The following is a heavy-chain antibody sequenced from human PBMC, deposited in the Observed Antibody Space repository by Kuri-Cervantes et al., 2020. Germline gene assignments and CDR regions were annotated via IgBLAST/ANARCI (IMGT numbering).Heavy chain of an antibody. V-gene: IGHV1-8*01. J-gene: IGHJ6*03. CDR3: TRVNGYYYYMDV. CDR1: GYTFTSYD. CDR2: MNPNSGNT. Sequence: ASVKVSCKASGYTFTSYDINWVRQATEQGLEWMGWMNPNSGNTGYAQKFQGRVTMTRNTSISTAYMELSSLRSEDTAVYYCTRVNGYYYYMDVWGKGTTVTVSS.